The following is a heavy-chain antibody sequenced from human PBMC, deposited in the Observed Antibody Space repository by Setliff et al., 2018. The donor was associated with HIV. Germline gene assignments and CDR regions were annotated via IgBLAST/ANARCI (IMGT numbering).Heavy chain of an antibody. D-gene: IGHD4-17*01. Sequence: SVKVSCKASGDTFSNSALTWVRQAPGQGLEWMGGSIPLFGTVTYAQRFQGRVTITTDTSTNTAYMELRSLRSDDTAVYYCARGYGAFDIWGQGTMVTVSS. CDR3: ARGYGAFDI. CDR2: SIPLFGTV. V-gene: IGHV1-69*05. J-gene: IGHJ3*02. CDR1: GDTFSNSA.